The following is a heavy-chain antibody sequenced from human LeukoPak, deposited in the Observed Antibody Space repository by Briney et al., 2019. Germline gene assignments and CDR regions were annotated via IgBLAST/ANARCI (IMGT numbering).Heavy chain of an antibody. CDR2: ISGSGGST. J-gene: IGHJ4*02. Sequence: PGGSLRLSCAASGFTFSSYAMSWVRQAPGKGLEWVSAISGSGGSTYYADSVKGRFTISRDNSKNTLYLQMNSLRAEDTAVYYCARYLYGDRSLDYWGQGTLVTVSS. CDR1: GFTFSSYA. CDR3: ARYLYGDRSLDY. D-gene: IGHD4/OR15-4a*01. V-gene: IGHV3-23*01.